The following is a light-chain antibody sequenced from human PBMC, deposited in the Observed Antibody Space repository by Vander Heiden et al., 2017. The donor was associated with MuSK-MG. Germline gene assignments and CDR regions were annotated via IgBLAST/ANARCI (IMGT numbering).Light chain of an antibody. V-gene: IGLV2-14*01. J-gene: IGLJ1*01. CDR2: DVS. CDR1: SSDVGGYNY. Sequence: QSALTQPASVSGSPGQSITISCTGTSSDVGGYNYVSWYQQYPGKAPKLMIYDVSNRPSGVSDRFSGSKSGNTASLTISGLQAEDEADYYCSSYTSSSTLPYVFGTGTKVTAL. CDR3: SSYTSSSTLPYV.